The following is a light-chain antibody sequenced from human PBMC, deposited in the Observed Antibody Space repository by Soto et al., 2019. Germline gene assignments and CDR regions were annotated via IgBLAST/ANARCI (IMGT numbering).Light chain of an antibody. CDR3: QQYGSSLST. Sequence: EIVMTQSPATLSVSPGERATLSCRASQSVSSSYLAWYQQKPGQAPRLLIYGASSRATGLPERLSGSGSGTDCTHTNKGLEPEDFAEYYCQQYGSSLSTFGQGTRLDIK. CDR1: QSVSSSY. V-gene: IGKV3-20*01. CDR2: GAS. J-gene: IGKJ5*01.